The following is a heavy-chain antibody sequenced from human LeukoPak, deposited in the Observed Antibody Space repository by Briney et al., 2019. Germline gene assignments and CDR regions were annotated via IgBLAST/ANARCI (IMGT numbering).Heavy chain of an antibody. Sequence: ASVKVSCKVSGYTLTELSMHWVRQATGQGLEWMGWMNPNSGNTGYAQKFQGRVTTTRNTSISTAYMELSSLRSEDTAVYYCVRALISSGSYYNFNYWGQGTLVTVSS. CDR2: MNPNSGNT. J-gene: IGHJ4*02. CDR1: GYTLTELS. D-gene: IGHD3-10*01. CDR3: VRALISSGSYYNFNY. V-gene: IGHV1-8*01.